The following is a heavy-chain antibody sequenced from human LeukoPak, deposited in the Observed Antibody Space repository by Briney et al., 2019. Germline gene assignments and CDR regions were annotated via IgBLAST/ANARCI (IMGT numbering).Heavy chain of an antibody. J-gene: IGHJ4*02. V-gene: IGHV3-23*01. D-gene: IGHD5-24*01. CDR3: AKYRGSYIYIATITGSDY. CDR1: GFTFSSYA. CDR2: ISGSGGST. Sequence: GGSLRLSCAASGFTFSSYAMSWVRQAPGKGLEWVSDISGSGGSTYYADSVKGRFTISRDNSKNTLYLQMNSLRAEDTAVYYCAKYRGSYIYIATITGSDYWGQGTLVTVSS.